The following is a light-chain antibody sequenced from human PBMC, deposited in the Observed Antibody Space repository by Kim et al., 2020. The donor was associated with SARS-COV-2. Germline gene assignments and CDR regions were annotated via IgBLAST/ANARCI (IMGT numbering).Light chain of an antibody. CDR1: QGITNS. CDR2: AAS. V-gene: IGKV1-27*01. CDR3: QKYNSAPLT. J-gene: IGKJ1*01. Sequence: GDSVTVTCRASQGITNSLAWYQQKPGKVPQLLIYAASALQSGVPSRFSGSGSGTDFTLTISSLQPEDVATYYCQKYNSAPLTFGQGAKVDIK.